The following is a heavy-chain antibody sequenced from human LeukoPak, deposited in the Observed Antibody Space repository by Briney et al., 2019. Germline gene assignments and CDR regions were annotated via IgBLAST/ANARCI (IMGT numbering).Heavy chain of an antibody. Sequence: SETLSLTCAVYGGSFSGYYWSWIRQPPGKGLEWIGEINHSGSTNYNPSLKSRVTISVDTSKNQFSLKLSSVTAADTAVYYCARHPYYDFWSGYLPPDWGQGTLVTVSS. V-gene: IGHV4-34*01. CDR2: INHSGST. CDR1: GGSFSGYY. CDR3: ARHPYYDFWSGYLPPD. J-gene: IGHJ4*02. D-gene: IGHD3-3*01.